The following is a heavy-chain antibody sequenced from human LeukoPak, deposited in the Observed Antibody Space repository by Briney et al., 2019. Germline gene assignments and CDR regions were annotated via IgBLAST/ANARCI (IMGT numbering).Heavy chain of an antibody. Sequence: KTGGSLRLSCAASGFTFSSYTMNWVRQAPGKGLEWVSSISTGSNYIYYADSVKGRFTISRDNAKNSLYLQMNSLRTEDTAVYYCARVSSIADYWGQGTLVTVSS. CDR2: ISTGSNYI. D-gene: IGHD6-6*01. CDR1: GFTFSSYT. V-gene: IGHV3-21*01. J-gene: IGHJ4*02. CDR3: ARVSSIADY.